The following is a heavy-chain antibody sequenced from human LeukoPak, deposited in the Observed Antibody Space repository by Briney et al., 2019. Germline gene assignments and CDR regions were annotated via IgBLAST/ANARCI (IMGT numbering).Heavy chain of an antibody. D-gene: IGHD2-15*01. CDR1: GFTFSSCG. CDR2: ISYDGSEK. J-gene: IGHJ4*02. V-gene: IGHV3-30*03. Sequence: GTSLGLSCAASGFTFSSCGMHWVRQAPGKGLEWVAVISYDGSEKFYADSVKGRFTISRDDSKNTLYLQMNSLRPEDTAVYYCARWVVTAADIDYWGQGTLVTVSS. CDR3: ARWVVTAADIDY.